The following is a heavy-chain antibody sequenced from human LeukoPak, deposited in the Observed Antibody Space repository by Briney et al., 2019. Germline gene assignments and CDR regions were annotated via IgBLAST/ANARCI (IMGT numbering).Heavy chain of an antibody. J-gene: IGHJ5*02. D-gene: IGHD3-10*01. V-gene: IGHV3-7*01. CDR1: GFTFSNYW. CDR2: IKQDGSER. Sequence: GGSLRLSCVASGFTFSNYWMNWVRQAQGKGLEWMANIKQDGSERYYVGSVKGRFTISRDIANNSLYLQMNSLRAEDTAVYYCARGYFYGSGSNWFDPWGQGTLVTVSS. CDR3: ARGYFYGSGSNWFDP.